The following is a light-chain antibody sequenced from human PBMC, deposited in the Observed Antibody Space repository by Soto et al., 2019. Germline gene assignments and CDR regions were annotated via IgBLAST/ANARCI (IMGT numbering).Light chain of an antibody. CDR1: SSNIGSNT. CDR3: AAWDDSLDGLWV. Sequence: QSVLTQPPSASGTPGQRVTISCSGSSSNIGSNTVNWYRQLTGTAPKLLIYSNNQRPSGVPDRFSGSKSGSSASLAISGLQSEDEADYYCAAWDDSLDGLWVFGGGTKLTVL. V-gene: IGLV1-44*01. CDR2: SNN. J-gene: IGLJ3*02.